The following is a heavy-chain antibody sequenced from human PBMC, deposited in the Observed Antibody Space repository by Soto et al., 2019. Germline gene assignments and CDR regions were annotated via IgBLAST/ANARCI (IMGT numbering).Heavy chain of an antibody. V-gene: IGHV1-8*01. CDR3: ARGIVGGSTRAFDL. J-gene: IGHJ3*01. D-gene: IGHD1-26*01. CDR2: MNPNSGET. CDR1: GYTFTRHD. Sequence: ASVKVSCKASGYTFTRHDVNWVRLVPGQGPEWMGWMNPNSGETGYAQIFQGRVKMTRDTSISTAYMEVSSLRSGDTAIYFCARGIVGGSTRAFDLWGQWTMVTVSS.